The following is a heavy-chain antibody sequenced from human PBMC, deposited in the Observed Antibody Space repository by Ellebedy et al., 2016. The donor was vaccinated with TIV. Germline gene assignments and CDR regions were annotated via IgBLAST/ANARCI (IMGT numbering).Heavy chain of an antibody. D-gene: IGHD3-3*01. CDR3: ARGSYDFWKLEGAFDI. V-gene: IGHV4-61*02. CDR2: IYTSGST. CDR1: GCSISSGSYY. J-gene: IGHJ3*02. Sequence: SETLSLXXTVSGCSISSGSYYWSWIRQPAGKGLEWIGRIYTSGSTNYNPSLKSRVTMSVDTSKNQFSLKLSSVTAADTAVYYCARGSYDFWKLEGAFDIWGQGTMVTVSS.